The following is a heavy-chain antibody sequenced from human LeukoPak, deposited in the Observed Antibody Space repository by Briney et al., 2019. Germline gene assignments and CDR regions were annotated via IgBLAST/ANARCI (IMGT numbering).Heavy chain of an antibody. D-gene: IGHD2-8*02. Sequence: GPTQLKPTQTLTLTCTFSGFSLSTSGVGVGWIRQPPGKALTWLALIYWDDDKRYSPSLKSSISITKDTSKNHVVLTMTNMDPVDTATYYCAHGPRVRAKHWWCFDPWGHGTLVTVSS. CDR2: IYWDDDK. CDR1: GFSLSTSGVG. J-gene: IGHJ5*02. V-gene: IGHV2-5*02. CDR3: AHGPRVRAKHWWCFDP.